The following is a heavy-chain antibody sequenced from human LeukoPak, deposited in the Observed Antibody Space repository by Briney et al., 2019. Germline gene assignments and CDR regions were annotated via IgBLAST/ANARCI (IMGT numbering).Heavy chain of an antibody. CDR1: GFTFSKYG. D-gene: IGHD3-10*01. CDR2: IWSNGNNV. V-gene: IGHV3-33*06. Sequence: PGGSLRLSCAASGFTFSKYGTHWIRQAPGKGLEWVAVIWSNGNNVYYVESVKGRFTISRDNSKNTLYLQMNSLRAEDTAVYYCAKDSYGSGTTADYWGQGTLVTVSS. J-gene: IGHJ4*02. CDR3: AKDSYGSGTTADY.